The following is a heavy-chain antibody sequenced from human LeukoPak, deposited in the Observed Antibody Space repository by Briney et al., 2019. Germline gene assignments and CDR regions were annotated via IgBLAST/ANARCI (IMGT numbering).Heavy chain of an antibody. CDR1: GGSISSYY. CDR3: ARAAAGHYYYYGMDV. V-gene: IGHV4-59*01. Sequence: SETLSLTCTVSGGSISSYYWRWIRQPPGKGLEWIGYIYYSGSTNYNPSLKSRVTISVDTSKNQFSLKLSSVTAADTAVYYCARAAAGHYYYYGMDVWGQGTTVTVSS. CDR2: IYYSGST. D-gene: IGHD6-13*01. J-gene: IGHJ6*02.